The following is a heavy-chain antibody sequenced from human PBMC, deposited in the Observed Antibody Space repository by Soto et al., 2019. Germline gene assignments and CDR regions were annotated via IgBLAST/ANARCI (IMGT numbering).Heavy chain of an antibody. D-gene: IGHD3-3*01. CDR3: ARGLGETIFGVVKTQMNGEGLWY. CDR1: GFTFSSYG. J-gene: IGHJ4*02. V-gene: IGHV3-30*03. CDR2: ISYDGSNK. Sequence: QVQLVESGGGVVQPGRSLRLSCVVSGFTFSSYGMHWVRQAPGKGLEWVAVISYDGSNKYYADSVKGRFTISRDDSKNTLYLQMNSLRAEDTAVYYCARGLGETIFGVVKTQMNGEGLWYWGQGSLVTVSS.